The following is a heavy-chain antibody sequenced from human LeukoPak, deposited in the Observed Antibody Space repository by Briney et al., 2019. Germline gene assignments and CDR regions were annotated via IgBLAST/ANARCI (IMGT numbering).Heavy chain of an antibody. CDR3: AKTRDYYDNSGLNYYLDY. Sequence: PGGSLRLPCVASGVTFSSYYMTWVRQAPGKGLEWVANIKQDGSEKYYVDSAKGRFTISRDNSKNTLFLQMNNLRAEDTAVYYCAKTRDYYDNSGLNYYLDYWGQGSLVTVSS. D-gene: IGHD3-22*01. CDR2: IKQDGSEK. V-gene: IGHV3-7*03. CDR1: GVTFSSYY. J-gene: IGHJ4*02.